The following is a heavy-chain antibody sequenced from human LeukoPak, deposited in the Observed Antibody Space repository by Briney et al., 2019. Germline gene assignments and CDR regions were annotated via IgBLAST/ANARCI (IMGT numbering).Heavy chain of an antibody. D-gene: IGHD3-10*01. V-gene: IGHV1-2*02. CDR1: GYTFTGYY. Sequence: ASVKVSYKASGYTFTGYYMHWVRQAPGQGLEWMGWINPNSGGTNYAQKFQGRVTMTRDTSISTAYMELSRLRSDDTAVYYCARGYGSGRENWFDPWGQGTLVTVSS. J-gene: IGHJ5*02. CDR3: ARGYGSGRENWFDP. CDR2: INPNSGGT.